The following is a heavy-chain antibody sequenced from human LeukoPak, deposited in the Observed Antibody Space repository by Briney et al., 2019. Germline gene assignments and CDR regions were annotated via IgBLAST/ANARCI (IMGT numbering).Heavy chain of an antibody. CDR1: GGSITSGAYA. Sequence: SETLTLTCAVSGGSITSGAYAWSWIRQPPGKGLEWIGYIYRSGSTSYKPSLKSRLSITIDKSKNQFSLNLRSVTAADTAFYYCARGGGFYGSGTTHFDYWGQGTLATVSS. CDR3: ARGGGFYGSGTTHFDY. CDR2: IYRSGST. D-gene: IGHD3-10*01. V-gene: IGHV4-30-2*01. J-gene: IGHJ4*02.